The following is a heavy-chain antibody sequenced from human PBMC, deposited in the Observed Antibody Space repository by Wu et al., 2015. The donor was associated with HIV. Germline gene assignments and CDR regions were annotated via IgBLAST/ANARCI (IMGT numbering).Heavy chain of an antibody. J-gene: IGHJ5*02. CDR1: GYTFTGYY. CDR3: ARDSNPVYSIPGACWFDP. CDR2: INPNNGNT. Sequence: QVQLVQSGAEVKKPGASVKVSCKASGYTFTGYYLHWVRQAPGQGLEYMGWINPNNGNTNYAQKLQGRVTMTTDTSTSTAYMELRSLRSDDTAVYYCARDSNPVYSIPGACWFDPWGQGTLVTVSS. V-gene: IGHV1-18*04. D-gene: IGHD6-13*01.